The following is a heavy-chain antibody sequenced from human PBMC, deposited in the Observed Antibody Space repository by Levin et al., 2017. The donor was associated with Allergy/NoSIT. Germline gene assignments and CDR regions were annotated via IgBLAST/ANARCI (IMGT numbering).Heavy chain of an antibody. CDR2: INPNSAGT. CDR1: GYTFTGYY. Sequence: GASVKVSCKTSGYTFTGYYIHWVRQAPGQGLEWMGWINPNSAGTNFAQNFQGRVTMTRDTSITTAYMDLSRLRSDDTAVYYCARAAAGQQWLAYFDFWGQGTLVTVSS. V-gene: IGHV1-2*02. CDR3: ARAAAGQQWLAYFDF. D-gene: IGHD6-19*01. J-gene: IGHJ4*02.